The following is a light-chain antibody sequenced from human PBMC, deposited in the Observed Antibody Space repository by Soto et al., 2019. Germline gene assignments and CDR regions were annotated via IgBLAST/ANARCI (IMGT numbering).Light chain of an antibody. J-gene: IGKJ5*01. CDR2: DES. CDR3: QQRSKLIT. CDR1: ESVSRN. Sequence: EIVMTQSPATLSVSPGETATLSCRASESVSRNLAWYQQKPGQAPRLLIYDESNRATGIPARFSGSGSGTDFTLTISSLEPEDFAVYYCQQRSKLITFGQGTRLEIK. V-gene: IGKV3-11*01.